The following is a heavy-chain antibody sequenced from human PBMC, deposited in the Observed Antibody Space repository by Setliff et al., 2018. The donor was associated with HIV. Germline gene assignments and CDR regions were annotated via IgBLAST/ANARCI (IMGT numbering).Heavy chain of an antibody. Sequence: ASVKVSCKASGYTFTSYYLHWLRQAPGQGLEWMGISYPSDGRTQYAQKFQGRVTMTRDTSTSTAYMELNSLSSEDTAVYFCTRDGGGDYGVYAPDYWGQGTLVTVSS. D-gene: IGHD4-17*01. V-gene: IGHV1-46*03. J-gene: IGHJ4*02. CDR2: SYPSDGRT. CDR1: GYTFTSYY. CDR3: TRDGGGDYGVYAPDY.